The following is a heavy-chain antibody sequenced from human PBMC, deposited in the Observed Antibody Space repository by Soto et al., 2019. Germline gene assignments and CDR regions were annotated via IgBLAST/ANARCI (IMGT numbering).Heavy chain of an antibody. CDR2: VSAGGDMT. Sequence: DVQLLESGGHLVQPGGSLRLSCAASGFTFSSYAMSWVRQAPGKGVEWVSSVSAGGDMTYYSDSVKGRLTISRDNSNNALFLQVHSLSIEDTALYYCARGDRGGSGSPASYYYSGLDVWGQGTAVTVS. V-gene: IGHV3-23*01. J-gene: IGHJ6*02. D-gene: IGHD3-10*01. CDR1: GFTFSSYA. CDR3: ARGDRGGSGSPASYYYSGLDV.